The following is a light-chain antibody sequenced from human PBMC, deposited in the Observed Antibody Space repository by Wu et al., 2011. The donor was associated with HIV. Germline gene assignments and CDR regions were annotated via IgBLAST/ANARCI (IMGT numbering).Light chain of an antibody. CDR3: QQRRNWPRS. CDR1: HSISITY. V-gene: IGKV3-11*01. J-gene: IGKJ2*03. Sequence: EIVLTQSPGTLSLSPGERATLSCRASHSISITYLAWYQQKSGQAPRLLIYAASTTATGIPARFSGSGFGTDFTLTISSLEPEDFAVYYCQQRRNWPRSFGQGTKLEIK. CDR2: AAS.